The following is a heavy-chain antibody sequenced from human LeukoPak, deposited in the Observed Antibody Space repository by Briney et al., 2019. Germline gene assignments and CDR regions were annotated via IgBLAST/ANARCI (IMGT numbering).Heavy chain of an antibody. CDR1: GFTFSSYG. Sequence: GSLRLSCAASGFTFSSYGMSWVRQPPGKGLEWIGEINHSGSTNYNPSLKSRVTISVDTSKNQFSLKLSSVTAADTAVYYCARAPFDWLFSFWGSWFDLWGQGTLVTVSS. CDR3: ARAPFDWLFSFWGSWFDL. D-gene: IGHD3-9*01. V-gene: IGHV4-34*01. J-gene: IGHJ5*02. CDR2: INHSGST.